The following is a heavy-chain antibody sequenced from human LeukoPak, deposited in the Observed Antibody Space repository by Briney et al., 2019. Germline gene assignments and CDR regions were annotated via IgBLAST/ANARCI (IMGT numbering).Heavy chain of an antibody. Sequence: GGSLRLSCAASGFTFSRYSMNWVRQAPGKGLEWVSSISSSSSYIYYADSVKGRFTISRDNAKNSLYLQMNSLRAEDTAVYYCARGRLAYCGGDCYSLWGQGTLVTVSS. J-gene: IGHJ4*02. V-gene: IGHV3-21*01. D-gene: IGHD2-21*02. CDR1: GFTFSRYS. CDR2: ISSSSSYI. CDR3: ARGRLAYCGGDCYSL.